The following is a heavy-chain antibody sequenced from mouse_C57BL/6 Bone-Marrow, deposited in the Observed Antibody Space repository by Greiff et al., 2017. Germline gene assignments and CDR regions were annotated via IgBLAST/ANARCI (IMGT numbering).Heavy chain of an antibody. D-gene: IGHD1-1*01. V-gene: IGHV1-59*01. CDR2: IDPSDSYT. Sequence: VQLQQPGAELVRPGTSVKLSCKASGYTFTSYWMHWVKQRPGQGLEWIGVIDPSDSYTNYNQKFKGKATLTVDTSSSTAYMQLSSLTSEDSAVYYCARGILRSSGDYWGQGTTLTVSS. CDR1: GYTFTSYW. CDR3: ARGILRSSGDY. J-gene: IGHJ2*01.